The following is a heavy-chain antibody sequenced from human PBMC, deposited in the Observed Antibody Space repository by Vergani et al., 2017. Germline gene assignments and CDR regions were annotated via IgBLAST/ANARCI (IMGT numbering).Heavy chain of an antibody. CDR1: GFTSSYYG. Sequence: QVHLVEPAGGVVQPGRSLRLSCVVSGFTSSYYGMHWVRQAPAQGLEWGAVISYDGTQKYYADSVKGRFTISGDNSKSTLYLQMNSLRTEDTAVYYCATKSCGTPGCQIGYFREWGQGTLVTVSS. V-gene: IGHV3-30*03. CDR3: ATKSCGTPGCQIGYFRE. D-gene: IGHD1-1*01. J-gene: IGHJ1*01. CDR2: ISYDGTQK.